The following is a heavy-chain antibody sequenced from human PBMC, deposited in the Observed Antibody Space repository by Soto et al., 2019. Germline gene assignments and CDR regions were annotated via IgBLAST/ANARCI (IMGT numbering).Heavy chain of an antibody. J-gene: IGHJ4*02. D-gene: IGHD1-26*01. CDR2: ISSNSRFI. Sequence: EVQLVESGGGLVQPGGSLRLSCVASGFTFSSYSMNWVRQAPGKGLEWVAYISSNSRFIHYADSVKGRFTISRDNAKNSLYLQMKRARDEETAVYYCARDFAWAFDYWGPGTLLTVSP. V-gene: IGHV3-48*02. CDR1: GFTFSSYS. CDR3: ARDFAWAFDY.